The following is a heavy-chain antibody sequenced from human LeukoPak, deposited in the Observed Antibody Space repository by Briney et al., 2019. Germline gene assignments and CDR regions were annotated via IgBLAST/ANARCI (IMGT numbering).Heavy chain of an antibody. CDR2: IKQDGTEK. CDR1: GFTFTAYW. Sequence: GGSLRLSCAASGFTFTAYWMTWVRQAPGKGLEWVANIKQDGTEKYYVDSVKGRFTISRDNAKNSLYLQMNSLRVEDTAVYYCARTRGIDYWGQGTLVTVSS. D-gene: IGHD2-8*02. V-gene: IGHV3-7*04. J-gene: IGHJ4*02. CDR3: ARTRGIDY.